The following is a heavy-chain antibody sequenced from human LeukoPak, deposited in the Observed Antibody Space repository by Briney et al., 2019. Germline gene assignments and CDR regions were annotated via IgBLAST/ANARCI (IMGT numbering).Heavy chain of an antibody. CDR1: GGSISSGGYY. J-gene: IGHJ6*02. D-gene: IGHD2-15*01. V-gene: IGHV4-31*03. CDR3: ARDVVVVAAQREYYYYYGMDV. Sequence: SQTLSLTRTVSGGSISSGGYYWSWIRQHPGKGLEWIGYIYYSGSTYYNPSLKSRVTISVDTSKNQFSLKLSSVTAADTAVYYCARDVVVVAAQREYYYYYGMDVWGQGTTVTVSS. CDR2: IYYSGST.